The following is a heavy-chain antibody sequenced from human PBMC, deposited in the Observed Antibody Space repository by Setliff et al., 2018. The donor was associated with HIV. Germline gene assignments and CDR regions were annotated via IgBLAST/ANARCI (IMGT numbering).Heavy chain of an antibody. CDR1: GGTFSSYA. V-gene: IGHV1-69*13. Sequence: SVKVSCKASGGTFSSYAFTWVRQAPGQGLEWLGDFLAVLRKPTYAQKFQGRLTIIADESTRTAYREYSDLRYEDTAVYYCASPRSAGTYQGAFYYFLDVWGRGTTVTVSS. D-gene: IGHD2-15*01. CDR3: ASPRSAGTYQGAFYYFLDV. CDR2: FLAVLRKP. J-gene: IGHJ6*03.